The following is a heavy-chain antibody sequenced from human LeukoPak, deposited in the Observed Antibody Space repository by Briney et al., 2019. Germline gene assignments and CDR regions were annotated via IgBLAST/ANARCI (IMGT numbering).Heavy chain of an antibody. CDR1: GGSMSPHF. Sequence: ASETLSLTCTVSGGSMSPHFWSWIRQSPGKGLEWIGYIYYTGSTNYNPSLKSRVTISVDMSKNRFSLKLSSVTAADTAVYYCARDMATVTTQAFDIWGQGTMVTVSS. CDR3: ARDMATVTTQAFDI. D-gene: IGHD4-17*01. J-gene: IGHJ3*02. V-gene: IGHV4-59*11. CDR2: IYYTGST.